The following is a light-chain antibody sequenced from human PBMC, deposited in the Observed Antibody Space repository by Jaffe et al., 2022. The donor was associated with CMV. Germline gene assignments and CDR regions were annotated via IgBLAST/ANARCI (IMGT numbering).Light chain of an antibody. J-gene: IGKJ1*01. V-gene: IGKV1-5*03. Sequence: DIQMTQSPSTLSASVGDRVTITCRASQSISSWLAWYQQKPGKAPKLLIYKASSLESGVPSRFSGSGSGTVFTLSITSLQPDDLATYYCQQYESYPRWTFGQGTKVEIK. CDR1: QSISSW. CDR2: KAS. CDR3: QQYESYPRWT.